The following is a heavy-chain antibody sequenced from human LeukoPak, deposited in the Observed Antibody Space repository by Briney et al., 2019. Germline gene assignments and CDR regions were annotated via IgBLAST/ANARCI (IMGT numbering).Heavy chain of an antibody. D-gene: IGHD3-10*01. J-gene: IGHJ4*02. V-gene: IGHV4-39*01. CDR1: GGSISSSRYY. CDR2: IYYSGST. CDR3: ARRQSGSYFGY. Sequence: SETLSLTCTVSGGSISSSRYYWGWIRQPPGKGLEWIGSIYYSGSTYYNPSLKSRVTISVDTSKNQFSLKLSSVTAADTAVYYCARRQSGSYFGYWGQGTLVTVSS.